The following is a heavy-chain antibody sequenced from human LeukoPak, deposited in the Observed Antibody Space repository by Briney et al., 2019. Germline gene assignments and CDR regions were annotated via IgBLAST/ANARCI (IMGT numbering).Heavy chain of an antibody. V-gene: IGHV4-61*08. J-gene: IGHJ5*02. D-gene: IGHD2-2*01. CDR3: ARGRRYQLLIGANWFDP. Sequence: KPSQTLSLTCTVSGGSISSGGYYWSWIRQPPGKGLEWIGYIYYSGSTNYNPSLKSRVTISVDTSKNQFSLKLSSVTAADTAVYYCARGRRYQLLIGANWFDPWGQGTLVTVSS. CDR1: GGSISSGGYY. CDR2: IYYSGST.